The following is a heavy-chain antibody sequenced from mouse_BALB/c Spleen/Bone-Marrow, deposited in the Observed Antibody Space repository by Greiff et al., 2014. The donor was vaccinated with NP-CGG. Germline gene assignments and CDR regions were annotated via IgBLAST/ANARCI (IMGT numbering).Heavy chain of an antibody. CDR3: ATYYYGYYFDY. V-gene: IGHV14-3*02. J-gene: IGHJ2*01. CDR2: IDPANGNT. D-gene: IGHD1-2*01. CDR1: GFNIKDTY. Sequence: VQLQQSGAELVKPGASVKLSCTASGFNIKDTYMHWVKQRPEQGLEWIGRIDPANGNTKYDPKFQGKATITADTSSNTAYLQLSSLTSEDTAVYYCATYYYGYYFDYWGRGTTLTVSS.